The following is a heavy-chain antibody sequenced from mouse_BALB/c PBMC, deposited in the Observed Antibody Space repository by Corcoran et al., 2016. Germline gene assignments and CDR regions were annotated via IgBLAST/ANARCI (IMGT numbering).Heavy chain of an antibody. CDR2: INPRSGGT. D-gene: IGHD1-1*01. CDR1: GYTFTDYN. J-gene: IGHJ2*01. CDR3: ARWGITTFDY. Sequence: EVLLQQSGPELVKPGASVKIHCKASGYTFTDYNMEWVRQSHGKSLEWIGDINPRSGGTIYNQTFKGTATLTVDKSSSTAYMELRSLTSEDTAVYYCARWGITTFDYWGQGTTVTVSS. V-gene: IGHV1-18*01.